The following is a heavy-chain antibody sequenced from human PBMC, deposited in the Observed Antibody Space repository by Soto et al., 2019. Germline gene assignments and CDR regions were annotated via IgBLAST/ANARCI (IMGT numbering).Heavy chain of an antibody. CDR3: AGTRPPDAVVVGAASRAVYFDL. CDR2: INYSGFT. D-gene: IGHD1-26*01. J-gene: IGHJ4*01. CDR1: GGSISSGTYY. V-gene: IGHV4-31*03. Sequence: QVHLQESRPGLVKPSQTLSLTCTVSGGSISSGTYYWSWIRQHPEKGLEWIAYINYSGFTHSNASLESRLSITVDSSKSLVALTLNAVTAADSGVYFCAGTRPPDAVVVGAASRAVYFDLWGQGTLFTVSS.